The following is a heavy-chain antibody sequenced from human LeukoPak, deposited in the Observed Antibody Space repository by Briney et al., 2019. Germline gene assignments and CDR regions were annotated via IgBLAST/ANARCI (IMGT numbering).Heavy chain of an antibody. CDR2: SYYSGNT. D-gene: IGHD2-8*01. CDR1: GGSISSSHYY. CDR3: AGQPRVTGPNWFGP. Sequence: PSETLSLTCTVSGGSISSSHYYWGWVRQPPGKGLEWIGRSYYSGNTYYNPSLKSRVTMSVYTAMNQVALELNSSNAPGTACVYCAGQPRVTGPNWFGPWGQGTLVTVSS. J-gene: IGHJ5*02. V-gene: IGHV4-39*01.